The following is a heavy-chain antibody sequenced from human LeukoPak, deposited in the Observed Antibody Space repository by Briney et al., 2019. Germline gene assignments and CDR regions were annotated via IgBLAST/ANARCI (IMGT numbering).Heavy chain of an antibody. CDR1: GFTFDDYS. J-gene: IGHJ4*02. Sequence: GGSLRLSCVASGFTFDDYSMSWVRQAPGKGLEWVAHLKDGRDVANYADSVRGRFTISRDSAKNTVYLQMSSLRAEDTAVYYCASLIPFYLDSSDYPGGYWGQGTLVTVSS. D-gene: IGHD3-22*01. CDR2: LKDGRDVA. V-gene: IGHV3-7*03. CDR3: ASLIPFYLDSSDYPGGY.